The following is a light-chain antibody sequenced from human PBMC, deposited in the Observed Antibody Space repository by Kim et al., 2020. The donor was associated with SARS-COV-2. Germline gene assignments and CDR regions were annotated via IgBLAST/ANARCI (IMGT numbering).Light chain of an antibody. CDR1: QIISDS. CDR3: QQYLSYPFT. J-gene: IGKJ4*01. CDR2: KAS. V-gene: IGKV1-5*03. Sequence: ASVGDRVTITCRASQIISDSLAWFQQKPGKAPEVFIYKASSLESGVPSRFSGSGSGTEFTSTISSLQTDDFATYYCQQYLSYPFTFGGGTKVDIK.